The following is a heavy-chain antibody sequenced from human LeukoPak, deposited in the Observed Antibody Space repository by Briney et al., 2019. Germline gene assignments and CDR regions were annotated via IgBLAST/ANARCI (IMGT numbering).Heavy chain of an antibody. CDR1: GDSLTSGSRY. V-gene: IGHV4-61*02. CDR3: ARDGVAARLGFGY. CDR2: IYTSGST. J-gene: IGHJ4*02. Sequence: PSETLSLTCTVSGDSLTSGSRYWSWIRQPAGKGLEWIGRIYTSGSTNYNPSLKSRVTMSVDTSKNQFSLKLSSVTAADTAVYYCARDGVAARLGFGYWGQGTLVTVSS. D-gene: IGHD6-6*01.